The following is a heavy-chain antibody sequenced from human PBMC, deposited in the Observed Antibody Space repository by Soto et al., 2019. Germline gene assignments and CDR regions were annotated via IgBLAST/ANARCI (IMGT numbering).Heavy chain of an antibody. CDR2: VYYSGTT. CDR3: ARQTGGFGYYFDY. D-gene: IGHD3-16*01. Sequence: QLQLQESVPGLVKPSETLSLTCTVSGGSVSSSDYYWGWIRQPPGKELEWIGAVYYSGTTYYMPSLKSRVTISVDTSKNHFSLNLRSVTAADTAVYYCARQTGGFGYYFDYWGKGALVTVSS. J-gene: IGHJ4*02. V-gene: IGHV4-39*01. CDR1: GGSVSSSDYY.